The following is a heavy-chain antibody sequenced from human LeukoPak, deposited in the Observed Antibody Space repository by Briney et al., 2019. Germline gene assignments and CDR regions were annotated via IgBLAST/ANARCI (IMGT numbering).Heavy chain of an antibody. D-gene: IGHD3-10*01. J-gene: IGHJ6*03. CDR2: IRYNGNNK. CDR3: AKDSAFYYIDV. Sequence: GGALRLSCTASGFTFNNYGMHWVRQDPGKGLEGVAFIRYNGNNKYYADSVKGRFTISRDNSKNRLYLEMNSLKGDDTAVYYCAKDSAFYYIDVWGKGTTVIISS. CDR1: GFTFNNYG. V-gene: IGHV3-30*02.